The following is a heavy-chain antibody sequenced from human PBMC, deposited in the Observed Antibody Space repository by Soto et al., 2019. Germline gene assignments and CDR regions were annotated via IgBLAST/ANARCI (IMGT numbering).Heavy chain of an antibody. J-gene: IGHJ6*02. D-gene: IGHD4-17*01. CDR1: GGTFSSYA. CDR2: IIPIFGTA. Sequence: QVQLVQSGAEVKKPGSSVKVSCKASGGTFSSYAISWVRQAPGQGLEWMGGIIPIFGTANYAQKFQGRVTITADESTSTAYMELSSLRSEDTAVYYCARTLTYPTVTTFVGYYYYGMDVWGQGTTVTVSS. V-gene: IGHV1-69*01. CDR3: ARTLTYPTVTTFVGYYYYGMDV.